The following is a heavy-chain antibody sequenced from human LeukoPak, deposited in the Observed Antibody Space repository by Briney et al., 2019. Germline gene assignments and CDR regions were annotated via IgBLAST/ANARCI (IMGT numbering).Heavy chain of an antibody. CDR3: ARGRDGYSFDY. J-gene: IGHJ4*02. CDR2: ISSSSSYT. D-gene: IGHD5-24*01. CDR1: GFTFSSYS. V-gene: IGHV3-21*01. Sequence: GGSLRLSCAASGFTFSSYSMNWVRQAPGKGLEWVSSISSSSSYTYYADSVKGRFTISRDNAKNSLYLQMNGLRAEDTAVYYCARGRDGYSFDYWGQGTLVTVSS.